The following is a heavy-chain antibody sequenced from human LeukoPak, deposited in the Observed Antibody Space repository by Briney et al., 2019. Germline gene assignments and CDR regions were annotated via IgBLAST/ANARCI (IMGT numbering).Heavy chain of an antibody. Sequence: SETLSLTRTVSGGSISSYYWSWIRQPPGKGLEWIGYIYYSGSTNYNPSLKSRVTISVDTSKNQFSLKLSSVTAADTAVYYCARHIYGMDVWGQGTTVTVSS. J-gene: IGHJ6*02. CDR2: IYYSGST. CDR1: GGSISSYY. V-gene: IGHV4-59*08. CDR3: ARHIYGMDV.